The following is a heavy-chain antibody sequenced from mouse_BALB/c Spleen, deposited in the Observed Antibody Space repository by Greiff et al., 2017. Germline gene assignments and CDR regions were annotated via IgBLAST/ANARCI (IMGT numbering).Heavy chain of an antibody. Sequence: QVQLQQSGAELVRPGVSVKISCKGSGYTFTDYAMHWVKQSHAKSLEWIGVISTYYGDASYNQKFKGKATMTVDKSSSTAYMELARLTSEDSAIYYCAREDAYYFDSWGQGTTLTVSS. CDR1: GYTFTDYA. CDR2: ISTYYGDA. CDR3: AREDAYYFDS. V-gene: IGHV1S137*01. J-gene: IGHJ2*01.